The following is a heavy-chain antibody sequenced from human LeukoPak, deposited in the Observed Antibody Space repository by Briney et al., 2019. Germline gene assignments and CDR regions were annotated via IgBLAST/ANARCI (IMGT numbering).Heavy chain of an antibody. D-gene: IGHD6-13*01. V-gene: IGHV3-48*03. CDR3: ARFYGSSLYYYYSMDV. CDR2: ISSGGSTK. CDR1: GFTFSSHE. Sequence: GGSLRLSCAASGFTFSSHEMNWVRQAPGKGLEWISYISSGGSTKHYADSVKDRFTISRDNAKNSLYLQLTNVRAEDTGLYYCARFYGSSLYYYYSMDVWGKGTTVSVSS. J-gene: IGHJ6*03.